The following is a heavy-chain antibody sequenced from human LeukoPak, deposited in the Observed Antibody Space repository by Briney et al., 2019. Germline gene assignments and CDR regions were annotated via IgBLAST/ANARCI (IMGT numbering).Heavy chain of an antibody. D-gene: IGHD1-26*01. CDR3: AKVGGCTGEKRLCAPNFDY. V-gene: IGHV3-23*01. CDR2: ISGSGDST. CDR1: GFTFSSYA. J-gene: IGHJ4*02. Sequence: GGSLRLSCAASGFTFSSYAMSWVRQAPGKGLEWVSAISGSGDSTYYADSVKGRFTISRDNSKNTLYLQMNSLRAEDTAVYYCAKVGGCTGEKRLCAPNFDYWGQGTLVTVSS.